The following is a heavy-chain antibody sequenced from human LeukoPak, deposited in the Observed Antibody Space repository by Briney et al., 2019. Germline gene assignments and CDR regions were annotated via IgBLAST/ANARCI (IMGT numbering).Heavy chain of an antibody. J-gene: IGHJ6*02. V-gene: IGHV1-69*13. Sequence: SVKVSCKASGGTFSSYAISWVRQAPGQGLEWMGGIIPIFGTANYAQKFQGRVTITADESTSTAYMELSSLRSEDTAVYYCASAPRANIVVVPAAISPYYYYGMDVWGQGTTVTVSS. D-gene: IGHD2-2*02. CDR3: ASAPRANIVVVPAAISPYYYYGMDV. CDR2: IIPIFGTA. CDR1: GGTFSSYA.